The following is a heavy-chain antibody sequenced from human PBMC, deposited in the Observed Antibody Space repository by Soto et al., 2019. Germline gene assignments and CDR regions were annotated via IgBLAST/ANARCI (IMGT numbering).Heavy chain of an antibody. D-gene: IGHD2-2*01. CDR3: AHSSVVVPAATNWFDP. CDR1: GFSLSTSGVG. Sequence: QITLKESGPTLVKPTQTLTLTCTFSGFSLSTSGVGVGWIRQPPGKALEWLALIYWDDDKRYSPSLKSRLTITNDTYKNQVGLTMTNTDTVDTATYYCAHSSVVVPAATNWFDPWGQGTLVTVSS. V-gene: IGHV2-5*02. J-gene: IGHJ5*02. CDR2: IYWDDDK.